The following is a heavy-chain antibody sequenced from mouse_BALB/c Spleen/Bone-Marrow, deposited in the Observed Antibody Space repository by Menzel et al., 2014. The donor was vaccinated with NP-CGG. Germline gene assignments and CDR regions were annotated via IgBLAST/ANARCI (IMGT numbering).Heavy chain of an antibody. CDR3: VRGNYGNYVDYFDF. D-gene: IGHD2-1*01. J-gene: IGHJ2*01. Sequence: EVMLVESGGGLVQPGGSLKLSCAASGFTFSNYGMSWARQTPDKRLELVATINSNGGSTYYPDSVKGRFTISRDTAKNTLYLQMSSLKSEETAMYYCVRGNYGNYVDYFDFWGQGTTLTVSS. CDR1: GFTFSNYG. CDR2: INSNGGST. V-gene: IGHV5-6-3*01.